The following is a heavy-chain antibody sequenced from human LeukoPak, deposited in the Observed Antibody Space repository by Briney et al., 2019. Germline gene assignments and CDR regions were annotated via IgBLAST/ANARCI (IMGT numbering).Heavy chain of an antibody. CDR2: INPSGGST. V-gene: IGHV1-46*01. D-gene: IGHD1-14*01. J-gene: IGHJ6*03. CDR1: GYTFTSYG. CDR3: ARDPELNYYYYYMDV. Sequence: ASVKVSCKASGYTFTSYGISWVRQAPGQGLEWMGIINPSGGSTSYAQKFQGRVTMTRDMSTSTVYMELSSLRSEDTAVYYCARDPELNYYYYYMDVWGKGTTVTVSS.